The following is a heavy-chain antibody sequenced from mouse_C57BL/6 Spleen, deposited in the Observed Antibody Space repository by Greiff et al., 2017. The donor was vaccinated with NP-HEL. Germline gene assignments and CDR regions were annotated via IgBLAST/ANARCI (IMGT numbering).Heavy chain of an antibody. J-gene: IGHJ4*01. CDR1: GFSLTSYA. CDR2: IWTGGGT. Sequence: VKLVESGPGLVAPSQSLSITCTVSGFSLTSYAISWVRQPPGKGLEWLGVIWTGGGTNYNSALKSRLSISKDNSKSQVFLKMNSLQTDDTARYYCARNNYGSSSDAMDYWGQGTSVTVSS. D-gene: IGHD1-1*01. CDR3: ARNNYGSSSDAMDY. V-gene: IGHV2-9-1*01.